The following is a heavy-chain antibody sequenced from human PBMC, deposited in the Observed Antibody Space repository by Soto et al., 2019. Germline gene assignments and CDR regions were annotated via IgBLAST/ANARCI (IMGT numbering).Heavy chain of an antibody. CDR2: IYYSGST. Sequence: SETLSLTCTVSGGSISSSSYYWGWIRQPPGKGLEWIGSIYYSGSTYYKPSLKSRVTISVDTSKNQFSLKLSSVTAADTAVYYCARQPPFDPWGQGTLVTVSS. V-gene: IGHV4-39*01. CDR1: GGSISSSSYY. J-gene: IGHJ5*02. CDR3: ARQPPFDP.